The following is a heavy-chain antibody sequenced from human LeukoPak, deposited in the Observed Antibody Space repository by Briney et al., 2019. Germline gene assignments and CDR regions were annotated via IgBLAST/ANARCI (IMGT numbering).Heavy chain of an antibody. V-gene: IGHV3-33*01. Sequence: GGSLRLSCAASGFIFTSHGMHWVRQAPGKGLEWVAVIWFDGSNQFYADSVKGRFTISRDNSKNTLYLQMNSLRAEDTAVYYCARGPYSSTWYYFEYWGQGTLVTVSS. CDR2: IWFDGSNQ. CDR1: GFIFTSHG. J-gene: IGHJ4*02. CDR3: ARGPYSSTWYYFEY. D-gene: IGHD6-13*01.